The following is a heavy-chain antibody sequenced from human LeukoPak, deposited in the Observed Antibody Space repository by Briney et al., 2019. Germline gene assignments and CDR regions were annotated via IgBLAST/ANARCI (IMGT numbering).Heavy chain of an antibody. D-gene: IGHD2-2*01. CDR1: GYTFTGYY. CDR2: INPNSGGT. CDR3: ARDPPAKCSSTSCFTSYLGY. J-gene: IGHJ4*02. V-gene: IGHV1-2*02. Sequence: ASVKVSCKASGYTFTGYYMHWVRQAPGQGLEWTGWINPNSGGTNYAQKFQGRVTMTRDTSISTAYMELSRLRSDDTAVYYCARDPPAKCSSTSCFTSYLGYWGQGTLVTVSS.